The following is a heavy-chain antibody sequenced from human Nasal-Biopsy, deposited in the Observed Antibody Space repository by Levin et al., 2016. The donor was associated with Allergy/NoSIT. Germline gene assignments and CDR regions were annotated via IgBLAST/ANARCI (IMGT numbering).Heavy chain of an antibody. CDR3: VRDVDEYRGGCGVDV. J-gene: IGHJ6*02. CDR2: IYYSGST. D-gene: IGHD3-10*01. Sequence: SETLSLTCTVSGGPLSSYYWSWIRQSPGKGLEWLGYIYYSGSTSYNPSLKSRVTMSLDTSRTKFSLKLTSVTTADTAVYYCVRDVDEYRGGCGVDVWGQGTTVTVSS. V-gene: IGHV4-59*01. CDR1: GGPLSSYY.